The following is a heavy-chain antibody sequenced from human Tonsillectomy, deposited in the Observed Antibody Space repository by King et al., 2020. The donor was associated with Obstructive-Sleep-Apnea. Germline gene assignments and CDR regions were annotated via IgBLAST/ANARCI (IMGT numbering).Heavy chain of an antibody. V-gene: IGHV4-31*03. CDR3: ARDRRTQPSWDGMDV. CDR2: IYYSGGT. Sequence: QLQESGPGLVKPSQTLSLTCTVSGGSISSGVYYWSWIRQLPGKGLEWIGYIYYSGGTYYNPSLKSRVTISVDTSKNQFSLKLTSVTAADTAVYYCARDRRTQPSWDGMDVWGQGTKVTVSS. D-gene: IGHD7-27*01. J-gene: IGHJ6*02. CDR1: GGSISSGVYY.